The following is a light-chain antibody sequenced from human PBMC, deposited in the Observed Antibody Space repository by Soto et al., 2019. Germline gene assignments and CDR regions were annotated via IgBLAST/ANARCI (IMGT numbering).Light chain of an antibody. V-gene: IGKV1-5*01. CDR2: DAS. J-gene: IGKJ4*01. Sequence: DIQMTQSPSTLSASVGDRVTITCRASQSISSWLAWYQQKPGKAPKLLIYDASSLESGVPSRFSGSGSGTEFPLTISSLQPDDFATYYCQQYKSYSPLTFGGGTKVEIK. CDR1: QSISSW. CDR3: QQYKSYSPLT.